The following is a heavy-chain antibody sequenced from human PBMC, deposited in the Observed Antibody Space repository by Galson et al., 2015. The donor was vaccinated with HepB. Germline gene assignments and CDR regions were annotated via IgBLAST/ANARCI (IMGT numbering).Heavy chain of an antibody. V-gene: IGHV1-18*01. J-gene: IGHJ4*02. Sequence: SVKVSCKASGYTFTSYDISWVRQAPGQGLEWMGWISAYNGNTNYILKLQGRLTMTTDTSTSTAYMQLRSLRSDDTAVYYCARVYYDSSGFLNLVYWGQGTLVTVSS. CDR1: GYTFTSYD. CDR2: ISAYNGNT. D-gene: IGHD3-22*01. CDR3: ARVYYDSSGFLNLVY.